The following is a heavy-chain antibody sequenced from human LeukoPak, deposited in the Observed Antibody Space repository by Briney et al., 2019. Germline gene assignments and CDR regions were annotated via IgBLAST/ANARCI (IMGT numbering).Heavy chain of an antibody. CDR1: GFTVSSNY. Sequence: GGSLRLSCAASGFTVSSNYMSWVRQAPGKGLEWVSAISGSGGSTYYADSVKGRFTISRDNSKNTLYLQMNSLRAEDTAVYYCAKDTPRVVVVPAAKVFGMDVWGQGTTVTVSS. D-gene: IGHD2-2*01. CDR2: ISGSGGST. CDR3: AKDTPRVVVVPAAKVFGMDV. V-gene: IGHV3-23*01. J-gene: IGHJ6*02.